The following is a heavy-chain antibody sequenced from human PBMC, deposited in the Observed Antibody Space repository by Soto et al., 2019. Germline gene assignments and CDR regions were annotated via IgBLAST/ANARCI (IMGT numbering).Heavy chain of an antibody. D-gene: IGHD1-26*01. CDR3: ARQKGSYWGLDWFDP. CDR2: IYYSGST. V-gene: IGHV4-39*01. CDR1: GVSISSSSYY. Sequence: QLQLQESGPGLVKPSETRSLTCTVSGVSISSSSYYWGWSRQPPGKGLEWIGSIYYSGSTYYNPSLKSRVTIAVDTSKHQFALKLSAVTAADTAVYYCARQKGSYWGLDWFDPWGQGTLVTVA. J-gene: IGHJ5*02.